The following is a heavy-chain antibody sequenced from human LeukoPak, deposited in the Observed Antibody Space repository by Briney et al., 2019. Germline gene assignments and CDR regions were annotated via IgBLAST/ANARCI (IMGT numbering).Heavy chain of an antibody. CDR1: GGSTSSGDYY. D-gene: IGHD3-10*01. Sequence: PSQTLSLTCTVSGGSTSSGDYYWSWIRQPPGKGLEWIGYIYYSGSTYYNPSLKSRVTISVDTSKNQFSLKLSSVTAADTAVYYCARGRGYYGSGSYYYYYMDVWGKGTTVTVSS. V-gene: IGHV4-30-4*08. CDR3: ARGRGYYGSGSYYYYYMDV. J-gene: IGHJ6*03. CDR2: IYYSGST.